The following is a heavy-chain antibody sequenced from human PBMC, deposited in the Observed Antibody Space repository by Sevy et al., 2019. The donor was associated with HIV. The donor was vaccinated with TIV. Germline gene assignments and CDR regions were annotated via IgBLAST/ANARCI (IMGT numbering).Heavy chain of an antibody. CDR1: GGSISSTDSY. CDR3: VSNRGYSHGPFDY. D-gene: IGHD5-12*01. J-gene: IGHJ4*02. CDR2: IHYSGGT. Sequence: SETLSLTCTVSGGSISSTDSYWSWIRQPPGKGLEWIGYIHYSGGTYYNPFLKSRVAMSVDTSEKQFSLKLSFLTAADTAVYYCVSNRGYSHGPFDYWGQGTLVTVSS. V-gene: IGHV4-30-4*01.